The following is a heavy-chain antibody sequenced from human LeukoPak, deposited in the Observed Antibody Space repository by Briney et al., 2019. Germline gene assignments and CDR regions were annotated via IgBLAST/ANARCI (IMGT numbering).Heavy chain of an antibody. Sequence: ASVKVSCKASGYTFTGYHIHWARQAPGQGLEWMGRINPYSGDTNFAQEFQGRVTMTRDTSITTAYMDLSSLTPDDTAVYFCARDQGSLTRSWYTGYWGQGTQVTVSS. CDR2: INPYSGDT. V-gene: IGHV1-2*06. D-gene: IGHD6-13*01. J-gene: IGHJ4*02. CDR1: GYTFTGYH. CDR3: ARDQGSLTRSWYTGY.